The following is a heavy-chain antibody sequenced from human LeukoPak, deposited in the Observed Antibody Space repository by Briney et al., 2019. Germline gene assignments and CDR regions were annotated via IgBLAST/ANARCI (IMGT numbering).Heavy chain of an antibody. V-gene: IGHV3-30-3*01. J-gene: IGHJ4*02. CDR2: ISYDGGNK. CDR3: ARDSPDSSSWGIDC. Sequence: GGSLRLSCAASRCTFSSYAMHWVRQAPGKGLEWVAIISYDGGNKFYADSVKGRFTISRDNSKNTLYLQMNSLRTEDTAIYYCARDSPDSSSWGIDCWGQGTLVTVSS. CDR1: RCTFSSYA. D-gene: IGHD6-13*01.